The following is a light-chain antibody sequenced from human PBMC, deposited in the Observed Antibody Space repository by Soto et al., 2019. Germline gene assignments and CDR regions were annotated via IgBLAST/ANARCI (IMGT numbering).Light chain of an antibody. CDR2: DVS. J-gene: IGKJ5*01. CDR3: HLGTSYTLT. CDR1: QSISRW. V-gene: IGKV1-5*01. Sequence: DKKTNSCRASQSISRWLAWYQQKPGRAPKLLIYDVSSLKSGVPSRFSGCGSGTESTHTISLRQRHACSTAYPHLGTSYTLTCARGTRLEIK.